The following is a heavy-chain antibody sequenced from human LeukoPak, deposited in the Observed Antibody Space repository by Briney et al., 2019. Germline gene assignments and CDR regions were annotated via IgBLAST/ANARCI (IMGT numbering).Heavy chain of an antibody. CDR3: ARVNTRNYDFWRGSFDY. J-gene: IGHJ4*02. D-gene: IGHD3-3*01. CDR2: INPSGGST. CDR1: GYTFTSYY. V-gene: IGHV1-46*01. Sequence: ASVTLSCKASGYTFTSYYMHWVRQAPGQGLEWMGIINPSGGSTSYAQKFQGRVTMTRDTSTSTVYMEQSSLRSEDTAVYYCARVNTRNYDFWRGSFDYWGQGTLVTVSS.